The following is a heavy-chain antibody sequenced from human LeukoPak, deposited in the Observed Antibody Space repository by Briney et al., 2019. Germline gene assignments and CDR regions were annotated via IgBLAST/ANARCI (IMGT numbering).Heavy chain of an antibody. J-gene: IGHJ4*02. V-gene: IGHV3-15*01. CDR1: GFTFSNAW. CDR2: IKSKTDGGTT. D-gene: IGHD3-10*01. CDR3: TTDMVLWFGEPEIDY. Sequence: GGSLRLSCAASGFTFSNAWMSWVRQAPGKGLEWVGRIKSKTDGGTTDYAAPVKGRFTISRDDSKNTLYLQMNSLKTEDTAVYYCTTDMVLWFGEPEIDYWGQGTLVTVSS.